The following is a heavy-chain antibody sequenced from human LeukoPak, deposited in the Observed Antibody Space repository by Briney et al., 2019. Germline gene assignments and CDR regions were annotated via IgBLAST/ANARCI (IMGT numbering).Heavy chain of an antibody. CDR1: GFTFTSYA. J-gene: IGHJ4*02. CDR3: AKDKIVGDGRWDCDH. CDR2: IVGGSGNT. Sequence: GGSLRLSCEGSGFTFTSYAMTWVRQAPGKGLEWVSGIVGGSGNTYYADSVKGRFTISRDTSKSTLYLQMNSLRAEDTAQYYCAKDKIVGDGRWDCDHSGQGTLVTVSS. V-gene: IGHV3-23*01. D-gene: IGHD3-16*01.